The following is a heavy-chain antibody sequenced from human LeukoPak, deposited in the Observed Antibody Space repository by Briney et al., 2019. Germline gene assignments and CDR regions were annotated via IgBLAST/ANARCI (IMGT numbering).Heavy chain of an antibody. CDR1: GYSINSGYY. V-gene: IGHV4-59*08. CDR2: IYYSGST. J-gene: IGHJ4*02. CDR3: ARRLKTVVAEFYFDY. Sequence: SETLSLTCTVSGYSINSGYYWSWIRQPPGKGLEWIGYIYYSGSTNYNPSLKSRVTISVDTSKNQFSLKLSSVTAADTAVYYCARRLKTVVAEFYFDYWGQGTLVTVSS. D-gene: IGHD3-22*01.